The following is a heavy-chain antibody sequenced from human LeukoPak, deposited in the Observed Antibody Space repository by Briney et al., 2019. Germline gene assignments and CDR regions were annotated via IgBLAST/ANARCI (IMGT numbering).Heavy chain of an antibody. D-gene: IGHD3-16*01. Sequence: GSLRLSCAASGFTFSSYGMHWVRQAPGKGLEWVGEIYHSGSTNYNPSLKSRVTISVDKSKNQFSLKLSSVTAADTAVYYCARGASGLIRAFDIWGQGTMVTVSS. CDR1: GFTFSSYG. CDR3: ARGASGLIRAFDI. J-gene: IGHJ3*02. CDR2: IYHSGST. V-gene: IGHV4-4*02.